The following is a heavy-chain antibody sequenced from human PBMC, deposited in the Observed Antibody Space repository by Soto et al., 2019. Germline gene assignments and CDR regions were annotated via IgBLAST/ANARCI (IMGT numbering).Heavy chain of an antibody. D-gene: IGHD3-22*01. CDR1: GFTFSSYA. V-gene: IGHV3-23*01. Sequence: PGGSLRLSCAASGFTFSSYAMSWVRQAPGKGLEWVSASSGSGGITYYADSVNGRFTISIGNSRNTLYVQMNSLGAEDTAVYYCERAGYDSSGYYLFDYWGQGTLVTVSS. CDR3: ERAGYDSSGYYLFDY. J-gene: IGHJ4*02. CDR2: SSGSGGIT.